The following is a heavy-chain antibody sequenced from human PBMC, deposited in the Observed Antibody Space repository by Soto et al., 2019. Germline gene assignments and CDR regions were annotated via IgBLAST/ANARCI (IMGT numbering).Heavy chain of an antibody. Sequence: SETLSLTCSFSGCSISSGYYYWTWIRQPPGKGLEYIGNIYYSGGTYYNPSLKSRVSISVDTSKSQFSLKLSSVTAADTAVYYCAKLPLVLALGFDYWGQGTLVTSPQ. CDR1: GCSISSGYYY. CDR3: AKLPLVLALGFDY. V-gene: IGHV4-30-4*01. J-gene: IGHJ4*02. CDR2: IYYSGGT.